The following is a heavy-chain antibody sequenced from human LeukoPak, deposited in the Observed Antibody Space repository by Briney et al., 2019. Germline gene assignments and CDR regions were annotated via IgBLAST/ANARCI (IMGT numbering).Heavy chain of an antibody. CDR2: IYTSGST. D-gene: IGHD3-22*01. V-gene: IGHV4-4*07. J-gene: IGHJ6*02. CDR1: GASITTYY. CDR3: ARDRVESSGYYYYYGIDV. Sequence: KSSETLSLTCTVSGASITTYYWSWIRQPAGKGLEWIGRIYTSGSTTYNPSLKSRVTMSLDTSKNQFSLKLSSVTAADTAVYYCARDRVESSGYYYYYGIDVWGQGTTVTVSS.